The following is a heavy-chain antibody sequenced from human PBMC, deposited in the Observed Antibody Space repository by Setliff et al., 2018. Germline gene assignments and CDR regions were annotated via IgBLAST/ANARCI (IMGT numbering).Heavy chain of an antibody. D-gene: IGHD6-19*01. CDR3: AREQWLDPPGYYYMDV. V-gene: IGHV4-4*07. CDR1: GGSISSYY. CDR2: IYIGGSA. Sequence: TLSLTCTVSGGSISSYYWSWIRQPAGKGLEWIGHIYIGGSANYNPSLKSRVTMSIDTSKNQFSQKLNSVTAADMAVYYCAREQWLDPPGYYYMDVWAKGTTVTVSS. J-gene: IGHJ6*03.